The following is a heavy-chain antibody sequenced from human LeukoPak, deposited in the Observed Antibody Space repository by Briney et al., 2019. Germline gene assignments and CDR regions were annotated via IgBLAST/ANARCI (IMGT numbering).Heavy chain of an antibody. CDR3: AKGLRFLDYFDY. J-gene: IGHJ4*02. CDR1: GFTFSSYG. Sequence: PGRSLRLSCAASGFTFSSYGMHWVRQAPGKGPEWVSAISGSGGSTYYADSVKGRFTISRDNSKNTLYLQMNSLRAEDTAVYYCAKGLRFLDYFDYWGQGTLVTVSS. CDR2: ISGSGGST. V-gene: IGHV3-23*01. D-gene: IGHD3-3*01.